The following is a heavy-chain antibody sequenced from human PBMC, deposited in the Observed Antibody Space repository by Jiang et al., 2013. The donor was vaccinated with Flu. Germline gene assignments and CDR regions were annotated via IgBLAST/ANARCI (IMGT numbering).Heavy chain of an antibody. V-gene: IGHV1-2*02. Sequence: SVKVSCKASGYTFTGYYMHWVRQAPGQGLEWMGWINPNSGGTNYARKFQGRVTMTRDTSISTAYMELSRLRSDDTAVYYCARDQDAVVAATPLVDYYYYGMDVWGQGTTVTVSS. D-gene: IGHD2-15*01. CDR1: GYTFTGYY. J-gene: IGHJ6*02. CDR3: ARDQDAVVAATPLVDYYYYGMDV. CDR2: INPNSGGT.